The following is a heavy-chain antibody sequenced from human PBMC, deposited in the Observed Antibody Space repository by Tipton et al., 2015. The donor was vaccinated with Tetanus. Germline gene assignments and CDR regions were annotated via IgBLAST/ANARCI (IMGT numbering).Heavy chain of an antibody. J-gene: IGHJ6*02. Sequence: QVQLVQSGAEVKKPGSSVKVSCKASGGTVSSYAISWVRQAPGQGLEWMGGIIPIFGTANYAQKFQGRVTITEDESTSTAYMELSSLRSEDTAVYYCAMAGGYSGYDAAYYYGMDVWGQGTTVTVSS. CDR1: GGTVSSYA. D-gene: IGHD5-12*01. CDR3: AMAGGYSGYDAAYYYGMDV. V-gene: IGHV1-69*12. CDR2: IIPIFGTA.